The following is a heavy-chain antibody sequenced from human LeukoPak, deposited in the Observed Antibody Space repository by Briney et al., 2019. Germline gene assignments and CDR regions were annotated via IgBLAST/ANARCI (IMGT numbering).Heavy chain of an antibody. D-gene: IGHD3-10*01. CDR1: GFTFSSHT. CDR3: AKELPWFGELLTASDY. Sequence: GGSLRLSCAASGFTFSSHTMSWVRQAPGKGLEWVSSISSSTTYTNYADSVKGRFTISRDNSKNTLYLQMNSLRAEDTAVYYCAKELPWFGELLTASDYWGQGTLVTVSS. CDR2: ISSSTTYT. J-gene: IGHJ4*02. V-gene: IGHV3-23*01.